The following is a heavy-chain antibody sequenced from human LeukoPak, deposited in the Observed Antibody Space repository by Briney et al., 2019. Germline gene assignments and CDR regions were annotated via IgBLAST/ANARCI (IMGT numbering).Heavy chain of an antibody. CDR3: SREGPYESTGYVDH. D-gene: IGHD3-22*01. J-gene: IGHJ4*02. Sequence: GGSLRLSCAASGFTFSSYSMNWVRQAPGKGLEWVSYINSGSSTMYYADSVKGRFTISRDNAKNSLYLQMNSLRAEDTAVYFCSREGPYESTGYVDHWGQGTLVTVSS. V-gene: IGHV3-48*01. CDR2: INSGSSTM. CDR1: GFTFSSYS.